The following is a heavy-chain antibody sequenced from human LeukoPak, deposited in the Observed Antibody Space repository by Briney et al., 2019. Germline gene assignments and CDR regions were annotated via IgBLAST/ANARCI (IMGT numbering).Heavy chain of an antibody. Sequence: SETLSLTCTVSGGSIATGSYYWSWIRQPAGKGLEWIGRVYSSGSTNYNPSLRSRVSISVDMSNNQFSLKLSSVTAADTAIYYCARGDCQNVNNWSNWFDPWGQGTLVTVSS. CDR1: GGSIATGSYY. V-gene: IGHV4-61*02. D-gene: IGHD1-1*01. J-gene: IGHJ5*02. CDR2: VYSSGST. CDR3: ARGDCQNVNNWSNWFDP.